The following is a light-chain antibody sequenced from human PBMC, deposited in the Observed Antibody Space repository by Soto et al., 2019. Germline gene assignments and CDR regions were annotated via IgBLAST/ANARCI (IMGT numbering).Light chain of an antibody. Sequence: DIQMTQSPSTLSASVGYRVTITWRAGQTVTDYLNWYQHKPGKAPKLLIYSASTLQSGVPSRFSGSGSGTDFTLTITSLQPEDFGTYYCHQTYSTPQTFGQGTKVDIK. J-gene: IGKJ1*01. CDR2: SAS. CDR1: QTVTDY. V-gene: IGKV1-39*01. CDR3: HQTYSTPQT.